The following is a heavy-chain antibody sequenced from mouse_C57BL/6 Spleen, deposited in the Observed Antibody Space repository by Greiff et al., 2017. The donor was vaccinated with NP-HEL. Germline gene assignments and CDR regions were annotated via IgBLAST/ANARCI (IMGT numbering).Heavy chain of an antibody. J-gene: IGHJ2*01. CDR3: ARRPFTTVVDPPYYFDY. Sequence: VQLQQSGPELVKPGASVKIPCKASGYTFTDYNMDWVKQSHGKSLEWIGDINPNNGGTIYNQKFKGKATLTVDKSSSTAYMELRSLTSEDTAVYYCARRPFTTVVDPPYYFDYWGQGTTLTVSS. CDR2: INPNNGGT. V-gene: IGHV1-18*01. CDR1: GYTFTDYN. D-gene: IGHD1-1*01.